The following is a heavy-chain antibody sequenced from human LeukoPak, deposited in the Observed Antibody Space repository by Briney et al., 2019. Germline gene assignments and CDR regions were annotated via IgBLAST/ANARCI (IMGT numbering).Heavy chain of an antibody. CDR3: ADPPSF. Sequence: GGSLRLSCAASGFTFNNYAMSWVRQAPGKGLEWVSTISTSGRETYYAGSVKGRFTISRDNSMNILYLQMNSLRAEDTALYYCADPPSFWGQGTMVTVSS. CDR1: GFTFNNYA. J-gene: IGHJ3*01. CDR2: ISTSGRET. V-gene: IGHV3-23*01.